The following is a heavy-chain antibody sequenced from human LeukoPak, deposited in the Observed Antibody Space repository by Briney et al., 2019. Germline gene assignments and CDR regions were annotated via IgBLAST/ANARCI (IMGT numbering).Heavy chain of an antibody. Sequence: SETLSLTCAVYGGSFSGYYWSWIRQPPGKGLEWIGEINHSGSTNYNPSLKSRVTISVDTSKNQFSLKLSSVTAADTAVYYCARGRGTYDFWSGYYRGYYFDYWGQGTLVTVSS. D-gene: IGHD3-3*01. CDR3: ARGRGTYDFWSGYYRGYYFDY. J-gene: IGHJ4*02. CDR2: INHSGST. CDR1: GGSFSGYY. V-gene: IGHV4-34*01.